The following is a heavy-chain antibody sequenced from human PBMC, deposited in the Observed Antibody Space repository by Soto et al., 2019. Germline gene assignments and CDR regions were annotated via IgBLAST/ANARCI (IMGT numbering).Heavy chain of an antibody. J-gene: IGHJ6*02. Sequence: GGSLRLSCAASGFTFSNYAMSWVRQAPGTGLEWVSAISGGGDSTQYADSVKGRFTISRDNSKNTLFLQMNSLRAEDTAIYYCGRYYGMDVWGQGTTVTVSS. CDR2: ISGGGDST. CDR1: GFTFSNYA. CDR3: GRYYGMDV. V-gene: IGHV3-23*01.